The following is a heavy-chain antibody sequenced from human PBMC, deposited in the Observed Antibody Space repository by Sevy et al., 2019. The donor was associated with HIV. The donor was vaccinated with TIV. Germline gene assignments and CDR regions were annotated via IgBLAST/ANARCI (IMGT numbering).Heavy chain of an antibody. CDR2: ISDSGTST. CDR3: ASTYYYDSSAYYYNYYYGMDV. CDR1: GFTFSSFA. J-gene: IGHJ6*02. D-gene: IGHD3-22*01. V-gene: IGHV3-23*01. Sequence: GGSLRLSCAASGFTFSSFAMSWVRQAPGKGLEWVSVISDSGTSTYYADSVKGRFTISRDNSKNTLYLQMNSLRAEDTAVYYCASTYYYDSSAYYYNYYYGMDVWGQGTTVTVSS.